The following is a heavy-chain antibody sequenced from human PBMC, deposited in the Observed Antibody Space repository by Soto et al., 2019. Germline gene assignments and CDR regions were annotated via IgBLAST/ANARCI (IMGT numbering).Heavy chain of an antibody. CDR2: IYYSGST. J-gene: IGHJ4*02. V-gene: IGHV4-31*03. Sequence: QVQLQESGPGLVKPSQTLSLTCTVSGGSISSGGYYWSWIRQHPGKGLEWIGYIYYSGSTYYNPSLKSRVTISVDTSKHQFSLKLSSVTAADTAVYYCARGIYYDFWSGYPGYFDYWGQGTLVTVSS. CDR3: ARGIYYDFWSGYPGYFDY. CDR1: GGSISSGGYY. D-gene: IGHD3-3*01.